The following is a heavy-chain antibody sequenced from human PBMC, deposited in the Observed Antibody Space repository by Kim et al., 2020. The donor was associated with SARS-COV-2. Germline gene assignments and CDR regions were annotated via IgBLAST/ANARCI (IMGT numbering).Heavy chain of an antibody. J-gene: IGHJ4*02. Sequence: GGSLRLSCAASGFTFSNYALTWVRQAPGKGLEWVSTISGSGTGTYYGDSVKGRFTISRDNSENALYLQMNSLRAEDTAVYYCAKGGYSSGWHIPFDYWGQGTLVTVSS. CDR2: ISGSGTGT. CDR1: GFTFSNYA. D-gene: IGHD6-19*01. V-gene: IGHV3-23*01. CDR3: AKGGYSSGWHIPFDY.